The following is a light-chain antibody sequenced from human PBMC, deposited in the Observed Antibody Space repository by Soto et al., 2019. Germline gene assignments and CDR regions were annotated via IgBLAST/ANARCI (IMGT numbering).Light chain of an antibody. CDR2: EVN. V-gene: IGLV2-8*01. CDR1: NTDVENYNF. CDR3: SSYAGSNNYV. Sequence: QSVLTQPASVSGSPGQSITIACTGINTDVENYNFVSWYQHHPGKAPQAVIYEVNKRPSGVPDRFSGSKSGNTASLTVSGLQAEDEGDYYCSSYAGSNNYVFGTGTKVTVL. J-gene: IGLJ1*01.